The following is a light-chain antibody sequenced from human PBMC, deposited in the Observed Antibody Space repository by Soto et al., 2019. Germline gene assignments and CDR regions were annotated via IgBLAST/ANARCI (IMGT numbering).Light chain of an antibody. J-gene: IGKJ4*01. Sequence: DIQLTQSPSFLSASVGDRLTITCRASQDIRSSLAWYQQKPGKAPNLLIYTVSTLQSGVPSRFSGSRSGTEFPLTISRLQPEDFATYYCQLFKSSPFTCGGGTKVGI. V-gene: IGKV1-9*01. CDR3: QLFKSSPFT. CDR1: QDIRSS. CDR2: TVS.